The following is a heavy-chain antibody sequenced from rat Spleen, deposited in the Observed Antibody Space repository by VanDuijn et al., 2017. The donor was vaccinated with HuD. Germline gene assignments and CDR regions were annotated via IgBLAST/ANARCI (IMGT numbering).Heavy chain of an antibody. CDR1: GYSIITNY. J-gene: IGHJ3*01. CDR3: ARYYDGSYCQNWFAY. D-gene: IGHD1-12*03. Sequence: EVQLQESGPGLVKPSQSLSLTCSVTGYSIITNYWAWIRKFPGNKMEWIGHISYSGTTSYNPSLTSRISITRDTSNNQFFLRLNSVTTEDTATYYCARYYDGSYCQNWFAYWGQGTLVTVSS. V-gene: IGHV3-1*01. CDR2: ISYSGTT.